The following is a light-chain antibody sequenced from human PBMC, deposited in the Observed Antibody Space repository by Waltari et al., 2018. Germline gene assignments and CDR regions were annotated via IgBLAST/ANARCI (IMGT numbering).Light chain of an antibody. Sequence: QTVVTQEPSFSVSPGGTVTLTCGLNSGSVFTSHHPSWFQQTPGQPPRTLTFSTNSRSSGVPDRFSGSIRGDKAALTITGAQAEDDSFYYCALSLGNDTPLFGGGTKLTVL. CDR3: ALSLGNDTPL. CDR2: STN. V-gene: IGLV8-61*01. J-gene: IGLJ3*02. CDR1: SGSVFTSHH.